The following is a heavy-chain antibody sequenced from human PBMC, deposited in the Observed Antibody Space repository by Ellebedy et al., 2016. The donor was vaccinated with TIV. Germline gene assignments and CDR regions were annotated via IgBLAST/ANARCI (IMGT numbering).Heavy chain of an antibody. D-gene: IGHD2-15*01. V-gene: IGHV3-72*01. Sequence: GESLKISCAASGFMFSDYVMDWVRQAPGKGLEWVGRVRQKVRSYTTEYAASVKGRFTISRDDSKNSLYLQMNSLKTEDTALYYCTAGAQGSGSYDHWGQGTLVTVSS. CDR3: TAGAQGSGSYDH. CDR2: VRQKVRSYTT. J-gene: IGHJ4*02. CDR1: GFMFSDYV.